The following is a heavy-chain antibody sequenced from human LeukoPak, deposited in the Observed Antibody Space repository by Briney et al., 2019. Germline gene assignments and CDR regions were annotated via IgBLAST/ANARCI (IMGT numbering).Heavy chain of an antibody. J-gene: IGHJ2*01. CDR1: GGSISSYY. V-gene: IGHV4-4*07. CDR3: AREVVVVAATPHWYFDL. CDR2: IYTSGST. Sequence: SETLSLTCTASGGSISSYYWSWIRQPAGKGLEWIGRIYTSGSTNYNPSLKSRVTMSADTSKNQFSLKLSSVTAADTAVYYCAREVVVVAATPHWYFDLWGRGTLVTVSS. D-gene: IGHD2-15*01.